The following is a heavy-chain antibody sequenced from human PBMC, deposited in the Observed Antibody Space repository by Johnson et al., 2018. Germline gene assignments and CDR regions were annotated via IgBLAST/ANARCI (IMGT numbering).Heavy chain of an antibody. V-gene: IGHV1-8*01. D-gene: IGHD2-2*01. CDR2: MSPKNDHT. CDR3: VRGLLGIASSLFQY. Sequence: QVQLVESGAEVKKPGASVKVSCKASGYTFTSHEISWVRQATGQGLEWMGWMSPKNDHTGYAQKFQGRVTMTRNTSISPAYMELSSLRSEDTAVYYCVRGLLGIASSLFQYWGQGTPVTVCS. CDR1: GYTFTSHE. J-gene: IGHJ1*01.